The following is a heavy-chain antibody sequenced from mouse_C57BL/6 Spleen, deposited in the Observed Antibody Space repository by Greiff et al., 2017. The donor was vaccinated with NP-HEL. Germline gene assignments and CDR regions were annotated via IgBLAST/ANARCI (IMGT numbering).Heavy chain of an antibody. J-gene: IGHJ1*03. Sequence: VQLQQSGAELVKPGASVKISCKASGYAFSSYWLNWVKQRPGKGLEWIGQIYPGDGDTNYNGKFKGKATLTADKSASTAYMQLSSLTSEDSAVYFCARCDGYTGGYWYFDVWGTGTTVSVSS. V-gene: IGHV1-80*01. D-gene: IGHD2-3*01. CDR3: ARCDGYTGGYWYFDV. CDR1: GYAFSSYW. CDR2: IYPGDGDT.